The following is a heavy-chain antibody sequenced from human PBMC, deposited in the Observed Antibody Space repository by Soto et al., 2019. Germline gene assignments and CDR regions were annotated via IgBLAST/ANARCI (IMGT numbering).Heavy chain of an antibody. CDR3: GKERRGSGWFGCSD. J-gene: IGHJ1*01. CDR2: SRGNGAET. V-gene: IGHV3-23*01. D-gene: IGHD6-19*01. CDR1: GFTFCSYA. Sequence: GSLRLYCAASGFTFCSYAMRWVRQAPGEGLEGVSASRGNGAETSYADSVRGRFTISRDNSKDTLFLQMNSLRADDTAVYYCGKERRGSGWFGCSDWGQGMLVTVAS.